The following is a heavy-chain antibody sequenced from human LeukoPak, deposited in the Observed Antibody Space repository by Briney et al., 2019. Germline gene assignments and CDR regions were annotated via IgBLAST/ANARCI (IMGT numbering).Heavy chain of an antibody. CDR2: IRYDGSNK. Sequence: GGSLRLSCAASGFTFSSYGMHWVRQAPGRGLEWVAFIRYDGSNKYYADSVKGRFTISRDNSKNTLYLQMNSLRAEDTAVYYCAKGPHYYDSSGYYFDYWGQGTLVTVSS. J-gene: IGHJ4*02. CDR3: AKGPHYYDSSGYYFDY. CDR1: GFTFSSYG. D-gene: IGHD3-22*01. V-gene: IGHV3-30*02.